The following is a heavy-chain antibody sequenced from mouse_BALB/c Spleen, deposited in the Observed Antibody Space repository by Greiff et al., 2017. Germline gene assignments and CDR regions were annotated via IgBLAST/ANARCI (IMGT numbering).Heavy chain of an antibody. Sequence: QVQLQQSGAELVRPGTSVKISCKASGYTFTNYWLGWVKQRPGHGLEWIGDIYPGGGYTNYNEKFKGKATLTADTSSSTAYMQLSSLTSEDSAVYFCANYYGSSSLYWYFDVWGAGTTVTVSS. J-gene: IGHJ1*01. CDR3: ANYYGSSSLYWYFDV. CDR1: GYTFTNYW. CDR2: IYPGGGYT. V-gene: IGHV1-63*02. D-gene: IGHD1-1*01.